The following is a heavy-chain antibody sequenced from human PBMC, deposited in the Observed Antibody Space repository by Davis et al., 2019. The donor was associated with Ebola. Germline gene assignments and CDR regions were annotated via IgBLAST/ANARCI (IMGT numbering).Heavy chain of an antibody. V-gene: IGHV3-7*01. J-gene: IGHJ4*02. D-gene: IGHD3-3*01. CDR2: IKQDGSEK. CDR1: GFTFSSYW. CDR3: ARWRFSFGVVITTGFDY. Sequence: PGGSLRLSCAASGFTFSSYWMSWVRQAPGKGLEWVANIKQDGSEKYYVDSVKGRFTISRDNAKNSLYLQMNSLRAEDTAVYYCARWRFSFGVVITTGFDYWGQGTLVTVSS.